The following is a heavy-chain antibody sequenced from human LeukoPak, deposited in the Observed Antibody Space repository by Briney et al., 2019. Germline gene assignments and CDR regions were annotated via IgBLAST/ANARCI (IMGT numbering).Heavy chain of an antibody. CDR3: ARTMTTVTAYFDL. CDR2: ISSSSSTI. D-gene: IGHD4-17*01. Sequence: PGGSLRLSCAASGFTFSSYWMNWVRQAPGKGLEWGSYISSSSSTIYYADSVKGRFTISRDNAKNSLYLQMNSLRAEDTAVYYCARTMTTVTAYFDLWGRGTLVTVSS. J-gene: IGHJ2*01. V-gene: IGHV3-48*01. CDR1: GFTFSSYW.